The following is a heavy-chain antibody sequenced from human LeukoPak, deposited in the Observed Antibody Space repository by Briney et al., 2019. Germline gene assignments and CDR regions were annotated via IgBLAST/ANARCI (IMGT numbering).Heavy chain of an antibody. CDR2: TKPDGTAE. D-gene: IGHD2-15*01. CDR3: VRDGGLHTSFDY. V-gene: IGHV3-7*01. J-gene: IGHJ4*02. CDR1: GFTFGNYW. Sequence: GGSLRLSCAASGFTFGNYWMGWVRQTPGKGLEWVANTKPDGTAEYYADSVRGRFTTSRDNANNFLYLQMNSLRGEDTAVYYCVRDGGLHTSFDYWGQGTLVTVSS.